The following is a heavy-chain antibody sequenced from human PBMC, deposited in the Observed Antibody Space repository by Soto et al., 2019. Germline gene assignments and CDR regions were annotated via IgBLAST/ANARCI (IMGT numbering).Heavy chain of an antibody. D-gene: IGHD6-19*01. CDR3: ARVRYSSGWGGYYFDY. CDR1: GGSISSSNW. Sequence: SETLSLTCAVSGGSISSSNWWSWVRQPPGKGLEWIGEIYHSGSTNYNPSLKSRVTISVDKSKNQFSLKLSSVTAADTAVFYCARVRYSSGWGGYYFDYWGQGTLVTVSS. V-gene: IGHV4-4*02. CDR2: IYHSGST. J-gene: IGHJ4*02.